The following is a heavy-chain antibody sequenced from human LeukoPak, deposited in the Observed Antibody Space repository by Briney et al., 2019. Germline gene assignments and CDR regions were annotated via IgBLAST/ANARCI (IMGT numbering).Heavy chain of an antibody. D-gene: IGHD6-6*01. CDR3: ARGKRQAPSRPSYAGWAYGY. Sequence: PSETLSLTCAVYSGSFSAYYCSWIRQPPGKGLEWIGEINHSGSTNYNPSLKSRVTISVDTSKKQFSLTLRSVTAANTPLYYCARGKRQAPSRPSYAGWAYGYWGQGTLVSVSS. J-gene: IGHJ4*02. CDR1: SGSFSAYY. CDR2: INHSGST. V-gene: IGHV4-34*01.